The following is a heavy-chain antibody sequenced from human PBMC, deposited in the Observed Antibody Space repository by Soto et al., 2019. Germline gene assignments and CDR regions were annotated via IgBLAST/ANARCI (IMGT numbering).Heavy chain of an antibody. V-gene: IGHV1-69*13. J-gene: IGHJ6*02. CDR2: IIPIFGTA. CDR1: GGTFSSYA. Sequence: SVKVSCKASGGTFSSYAISWVRQAPGQGLEWMGGIIPIFGTANYAQKFQGRVTITADESTSTAYMELSSLRSEDTAVYYCARRRTTVTTGYYYGMDVWGQGTTVTVSS. D-gene: IGHD4-17*01. CDR3: ARRRTTVTTGYYYGMDV.